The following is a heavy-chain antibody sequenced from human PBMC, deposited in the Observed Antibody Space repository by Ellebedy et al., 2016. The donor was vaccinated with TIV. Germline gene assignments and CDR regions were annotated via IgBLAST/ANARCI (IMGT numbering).Heavy chain of an antibody. J-gene: IGHJ3*02. V-gene: IGHV1-2*02. CDR3: ARGGGIVVVVHAFDI. D-gene: IGHD2-2*01. CDR2: INPKNGAT. CDR1: GFTLSDYY. Sequence: ASVKVSXXASGFTLSDYYMHWVRQAPGEGLEWMGWINPKNGATKYAPKFQGRVTLTRDTSINTAYMELSRLRSDDTAVYYCARGGGIVVVVHAFDIWGQGTMVTVSS.